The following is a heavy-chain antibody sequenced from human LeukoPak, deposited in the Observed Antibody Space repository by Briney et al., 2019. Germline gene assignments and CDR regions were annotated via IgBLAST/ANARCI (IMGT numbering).Heavy chain of an antibody. Sequence: GESLKISCRGSGCSFTSYWIGWVRQMPGKGLEWMGIIYPGDSDTRYSPSFQGQVTISADKSISTAYLQWSSLKASDTAMYYCARFRIAAAGTDYFDYWGQGTLVTVSS. V-gene: IGHV5-51*01. CDR1: GCSFTSYW. D-gene: IGHD6-13*01. CDR2: IYPGDSDT. CDR3: ARFRIAAAGTDYFDY. J-gene: IGHJ4*02.